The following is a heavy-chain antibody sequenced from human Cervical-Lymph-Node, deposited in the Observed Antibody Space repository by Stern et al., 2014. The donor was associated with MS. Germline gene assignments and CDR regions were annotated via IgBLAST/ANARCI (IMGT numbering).Heavy chain of an antibody. CDR3: AKRGYSYGYYFDY. J-gene: IGHJ4*02. CDR1: GGSISSSNW. Sequence: QLQLQESGPGLVKPSGTLSLTCAVSGGSISSSNWWSWVRQPPGKGLEWIGEIYHSGSTNYKPSLKSRVTISVDKSKNQFSLKLSSVTAADTAVYYCAKRGYSYGYYFDYWGQGTLVTVSS. V-gene: IGHV4-4*02. CDR2: IYHSGST. D-gene: IGHD5-18*01.